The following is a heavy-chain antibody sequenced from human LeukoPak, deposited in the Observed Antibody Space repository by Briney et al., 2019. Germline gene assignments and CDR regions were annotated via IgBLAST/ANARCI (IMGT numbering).Heavy chain of an antibody. CDR1: GYTFTDYY. V-gene: IGHV1-2*02. CDR3: ARDLYSRRMDYYGSGSYFAY. Sequence: GASVKVSCKASGYTFTDYYMHWVRQAPGQGLEWMGWINPNSGGTNYAQQFQGRVTMTRDTSITTAYMELSRLRSDDTAIYYCARDLYSRRMDYYGSGSYFAYWGQGTLVTVSS. D-gene: IGHD3-10*01. CDR2: INPNSGGT. J-gene: IGHJ4*02.